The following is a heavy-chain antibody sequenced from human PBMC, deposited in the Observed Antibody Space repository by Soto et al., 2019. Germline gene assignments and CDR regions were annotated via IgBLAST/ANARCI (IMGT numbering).Heavy chain of an antibody. J-gene: IGHJ4*02. D-gene: IGHD3-22*01. CDR3: ASYGDYYDSSGYTFDY. Sequence: QVQLVESGGGVVQPGRSLRLSCAASGFTFSSYAMHWVRQAPGKGLEGVAVISYDGSNKYYADSVKGRFTISRDNSKNTLYLQMNSLRAEDTAVYYCASYGDYYDSSGYTFDYWGQGTLVTVSS. CDR1: GFTFSSYA. V-gene: IGHV3-30-3*01. CDR2: ISYDGSNK.